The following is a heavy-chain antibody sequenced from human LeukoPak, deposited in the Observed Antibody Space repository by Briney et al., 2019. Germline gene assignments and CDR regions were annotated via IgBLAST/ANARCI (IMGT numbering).Heavy chain of an antibody. CDR1: GGSITNYY. V-gene: IGHV4-59*01. J-gene: IGHJ6*03. Sequence: WETLSLTCTVSGGSITNYYWTWIRQPPGKGLEWIGYIYYTGNTNYNPSLKSRVTISLDTSKNQFSLKLTSVTAADTAVYYCARRNRTPLYYYYYYMDVWGKGTTVTISS. CDR3: ARRNRTPLYYYYYYMDV. CDR2: IYYTGNT.